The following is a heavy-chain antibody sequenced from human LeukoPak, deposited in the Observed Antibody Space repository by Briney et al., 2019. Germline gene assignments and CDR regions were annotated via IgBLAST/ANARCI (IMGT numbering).Heavy chain of an antibody. V-gene: IGHV4-61*05. CDR3: ATVLDHYGSGTHDY. CDR2: IYYSGST. CDR1: GGSISGSNYY. J-gene: IGHJ4*02. Sequence: SETLSLTCTVSGGSISGSNYYWGWIRQPPGKGLEWIGYIYYSGSTNYNPSFKSRVTISVDTSKNQFSLKLSSVTAADTAVYYCATVLDHYGSGTHDYWGQGTLVTVSS. D-gene: IGHD3-10*01.